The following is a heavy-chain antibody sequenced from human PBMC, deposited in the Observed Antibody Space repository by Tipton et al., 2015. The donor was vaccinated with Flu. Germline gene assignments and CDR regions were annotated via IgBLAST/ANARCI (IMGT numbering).Heavy chain of an antibody. Sequence: QSGPEVKKPGASVKVSCKASGYTFTSYYMHWVRQAPGQGLEWMGIINPSGGSTSYAQKFQGRVTMTRDTSTSTVYMELGSLRSEDTAAYYCARDNEIAVAGKSYNWFDPWGQGTLVTVSS. CDR1: GYTFTSYY. D-gene: IGHD6-19*01. J-gene: IGHJ5*02. CDR2: INPSGGST. CDR3: ARDNEIAVAGKSYNWFDP. V-gene: IGHV1-46*01.